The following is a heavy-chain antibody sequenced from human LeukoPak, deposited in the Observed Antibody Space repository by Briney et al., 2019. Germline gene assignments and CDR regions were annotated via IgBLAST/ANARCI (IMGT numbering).Heavy chain of an antibody. CDR3: AKGYDFWSGYYT. CDR1: GFTFSSYW. V-gene: IGHV3-74*01. CDR2: INSNGSST. D-gene: IGHD3-3*01. Sequence: GGSLRLSCAASGFTFSSYWMHWVRQAPGKGLVWVSRINSNGSSTSYADSVKGRFTISRDNSKNTLYLQMNSLRAEDTAVYYCAKGYDFWSGYYTWGQGTLVTVSS. J-gene: IGHJ5*02.